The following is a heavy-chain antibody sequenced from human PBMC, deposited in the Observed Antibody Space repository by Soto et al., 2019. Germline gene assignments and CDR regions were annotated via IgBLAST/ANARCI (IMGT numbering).Heavy chain of an antibody. CDR1: GDSVSSNSSA. V-gene: IGHV6-1*01. D-gene: IGHD6-6*01. CDR3: ARASGYFDY. J-gene: IGHJ4*02. CDR2: TYYRSKWYN. Sequence: SQTLSLTFAISGDSVSSNSSAWNCISQSPSRGLEWLGRTYYRSKWYNEYAVSVKSRIIVNPDTSKNQFSLQLNSVTPEDTAVYYCARASGYFDYWGQGTLVTVSS.